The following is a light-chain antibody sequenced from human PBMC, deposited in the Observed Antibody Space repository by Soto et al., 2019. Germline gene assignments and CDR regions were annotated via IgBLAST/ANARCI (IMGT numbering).Light chain of an antibody. CDR1: DIGSKN. CDR3: QVWDSSKMV. V-gene: IGLV3-9*01. CDR2: RDS. Sequence: SYVLTQPVSVSVALGQTATITCGGNDIGSKNVHWYQQKPGQAPVLVLYRDSNRPSGIPERLSGSNSGNTATLTITRAQAEDEADYYCQVWDSSKMVFGGGTKLTVL. J-gene: IGLJ2*01.